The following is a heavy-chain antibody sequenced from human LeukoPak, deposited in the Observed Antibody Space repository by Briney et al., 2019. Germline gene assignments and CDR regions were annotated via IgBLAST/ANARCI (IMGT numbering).Heavy chain of an antibody. CDR2: ISYDGSNK. CDR3: AKETYSSSFTREPNFDY. Sequence: GGSLRLSCAASGFTFSSYGMHWVRQAPGKGLEWVAVISYDGSNKYYADSVKGRFTISRDNSKNTLYLQMNSLRAEDTAVYYRAKETYSSSFTREPNFDYWGQGTLVTVSS. J-gene: IGHJ4*02. CDR1: GFTFSSYG. V-gene: IGHV3-30*18. D-gene: IGHD6-6*01.